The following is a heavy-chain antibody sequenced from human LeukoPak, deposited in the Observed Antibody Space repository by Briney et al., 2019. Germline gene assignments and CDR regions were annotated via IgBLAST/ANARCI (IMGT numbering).Heavy chain of an antibody. J-gene: IGHJ3*02. CDR2: ISGTGGGT. CDR3: AKGRIVGTTRDAFDI. Sequence: GGSLRLSCAASGFTFSSYAMSWVRQAPGKGLEWVSGISGTGGGTYYADSVKGRFTISRDNSKNTLYLQMNSLRAEDTALYYCAKGRIVGTTRDAFDIWGQGTMVTVSS. D-gene: IGHD1-26*01. V-gene: IGHV3-23*01. CDR1: GFTFSSYA.